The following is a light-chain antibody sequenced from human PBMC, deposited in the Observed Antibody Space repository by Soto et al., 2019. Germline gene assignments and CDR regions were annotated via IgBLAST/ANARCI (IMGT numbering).Light chain of an antibody. J-gene: IGKJ2*01. Sequence: EIVLTQSPGTQSLSPGERATLSCRASQSVSSSYLAWYQQKPGQAPRLLIYGASSRATGIPDRFSGSGSGTDFTLTISRLEPGDFAVYYCQQYGSSPLYTFGQGTKLEIK. CDR1: QSVSSSY. CDR2: GAS. CDR3: QQYGSSPLYT. V-gene: IGKV3-20*01.